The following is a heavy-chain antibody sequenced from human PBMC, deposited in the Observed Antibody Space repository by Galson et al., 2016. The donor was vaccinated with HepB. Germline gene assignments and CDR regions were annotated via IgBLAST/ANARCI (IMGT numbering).Heavy chain of an antibody. V-gene: IGHV6-1*01. J-gene: IGHJ4*02. D-gene: IGHD2-15*01. Sequence: CAISGDSVSSKSAAWNWIRHSPSRGLEWLGRTYHTSNWYSDYAVSVRSRITINPDTSKNQFSLQLNSVTPEDTAVYYCARGHLVVPFSFYFDYWGQGSLATVSS. CDR3: ARGHLVVPFSFYFDY. CDR1: GDSVSSKSAA. CDR2: TYHTSNWYS.